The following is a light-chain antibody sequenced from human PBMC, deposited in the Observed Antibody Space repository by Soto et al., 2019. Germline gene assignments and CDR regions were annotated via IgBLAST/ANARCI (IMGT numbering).Light chain of an antibody. J-gene: IGKJ4*01. Sequence: EIVMTQSPATLSVSPGERATLSCRASQSVSSNLAWYQQKPGQAPRLLIYVTSTRATGIAARFSGSGSGTDFTLTISTLQSEDFAVYYCQQYNKWPLTFGGGNKVEIK. CDR2: VTS. V-gene: IGKV3-15*01. CDR3: QQYNKWPLT. CDR1: QSVSSN.